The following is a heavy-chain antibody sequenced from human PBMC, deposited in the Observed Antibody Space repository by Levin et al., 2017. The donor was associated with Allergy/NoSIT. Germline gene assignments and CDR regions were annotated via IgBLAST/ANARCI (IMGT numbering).Heavy chain of an antibody. CDR1: GFTFSSYA. CDR2: ISYDGSNK. CDR3: ARDQDSGWRFGPLDY. Sequence: GGSLRLSCAASGFTFSSYAMHWVRQAPGKGLEWVAVISYDGSNKYYADSVKGRFTISRDNSKNTLYLQMNSLRAEDTAVYYCARDQDSGWRFGPLDYWGQGTLVTVSS. V-gene: IGHV3-30-3*01. J-gene: IGHJ4*02. D-gene: IGHD6-19*01.